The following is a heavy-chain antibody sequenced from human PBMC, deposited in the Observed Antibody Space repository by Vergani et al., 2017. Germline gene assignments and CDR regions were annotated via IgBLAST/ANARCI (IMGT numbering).Heavy chain of an antibody. Sequence: EVQLVESGGGLVQPGGSLRLSCAASGFTFSTYDMHWVRQATRKGLEWVSAIGTAGDTYYPGSVKGRFTISRDNSKNTLFLHMNSLRPEDTAVYYCAKVGRSEVAGTFGAFDIWGQGTMVTVSS. V-gene: IGHV3-13*01. CDR2: IGTAGDT. D-gene: IGHD6-19*01. J-gene: IGHJ3*02. CDR1: GFTFSTYD. CDR3: AKVGRSEVAGTFGAFDI.